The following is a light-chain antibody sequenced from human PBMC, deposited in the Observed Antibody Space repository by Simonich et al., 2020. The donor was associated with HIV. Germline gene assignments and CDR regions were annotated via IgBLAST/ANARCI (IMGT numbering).Light chain of an antibody. V-gene: IGKV3-15*01. CDR1: QSVSSN. Sequence: EIVMTQSPATLSVSPGERATLSCRASQSVSSNLAWYQQKPGQAPRILIYGASTRATGIPARVSGSGSGTEFTLTISSLQSEDFAVYYCQQYNNWWTFGQGTKVEIK. CDR3: QQYNNWWT. CDR2: GAS. J-gene: IGKJ1*01.